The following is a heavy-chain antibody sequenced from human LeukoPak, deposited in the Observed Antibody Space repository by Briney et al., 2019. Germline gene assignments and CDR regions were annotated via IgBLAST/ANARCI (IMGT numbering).Heavy chain of an antibody. D-gene: IGHD4/OR15-4a*01. V-gene: IGHV4-31*03. CDR3: ASLTSSRRAFDI. Sequence: PSETLSLTCTVSGGSISSDDYYWSWIRQHPGKGLEWIGYIYYSGSTYYNPSLKSRVTISVDTSKNQFSPKLSSVTAADTAVYYCASLTSSRRAFDIWGQGTMVTVSS. CDR1: GGSISSDDYY. CDR2: IYYSGST. J-gene: IGHJ3*02.